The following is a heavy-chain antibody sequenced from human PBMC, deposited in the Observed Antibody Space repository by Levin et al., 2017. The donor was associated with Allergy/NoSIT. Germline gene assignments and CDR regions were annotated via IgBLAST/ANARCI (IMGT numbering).Heavy chain of an antibody. V-gene: IGHV3-15*01. CDR3: TTEPPYCSGGSCYSSGIDY. D-gene: IGHD2-15*01. J-gene: IGHJ4*02. CDR2: IKSKTDGGTT. CDR1: GFPFSNAW. Sequence: LSLTCAASGFPFSNAWMSWVRQAPGKGLEWVGRIKSKTDGGTTDYAAPVKGRFTISRDDSKNTLYLQMNSLKTEDTAVYYCTTEPPYCSGGSCYSSGIDYWGQGTLVTVSS.